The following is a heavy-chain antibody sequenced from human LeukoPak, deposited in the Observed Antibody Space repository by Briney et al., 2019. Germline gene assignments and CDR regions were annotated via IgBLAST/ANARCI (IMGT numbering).Heavy chain of an antibody. Sequence: SQTLSLTCTVSGGSISSGSYYWSWIRQPAGKGLEWIGRIYTSGSTNYNPSLKSRVTISVDTSKNQFSLKLSSVTAADTAVYYCARGGDYYDSMIWGQGTLVTVSS. J-gene: IGHJ4*02. V-gene: IGHV4-61*02. CDR1: GGSISSGSYY. CDR3: ARGGDYYDSMI. CDR2: IYTSGST. D-gene: IGHD3-22*01.